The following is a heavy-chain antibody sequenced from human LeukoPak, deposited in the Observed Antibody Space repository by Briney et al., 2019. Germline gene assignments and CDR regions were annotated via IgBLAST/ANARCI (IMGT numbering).Heavy chain of an antibody. J-gene: IGHJ6*04. CDR1: GFTVSSNY. CDR3: ARAAANYYYYYGR. V-gene: IGHV3-53*01. D-gene: IGHD6-25*01. Sequence: GGSLRLSCAASGFTVSSNYMSWVRQAPGKGLEWVSVIYSGGSTYYADSVKGRFTISRDNSKNTLYLQMNSLRAENTAVYYCARAAANYYYYYGRLGQRDHGHRLL. CDR2: IYSGGST.